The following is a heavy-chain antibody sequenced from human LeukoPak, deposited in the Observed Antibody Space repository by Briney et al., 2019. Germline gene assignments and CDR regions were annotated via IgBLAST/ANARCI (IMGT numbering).Heavy chain of an antibody. Sequence: GGSLRLSCAASGFTFSSYEMNWGRQAPGKGLEWVSYISSSGTTIYYADSVKGRFTISRDNAKNSLYLQMNSLRAEDTAVYYCARDASGSTWFFDYWGQGILVTVSS. CDR3: ARDASGSTWFFDY. J-gene: IGHJ4*02. CDR2: ISSSGTTI. CDR1: GFTFSSYE. V-gene: IGHV3-48*03. D-gene: IGHD6-13*01.